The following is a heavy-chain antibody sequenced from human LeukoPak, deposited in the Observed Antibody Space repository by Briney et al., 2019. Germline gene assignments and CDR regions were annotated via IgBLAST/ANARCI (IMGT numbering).Heavy chain of an antibody. D-gene: IGHD6-19*01. CDR1: RYTFTGYY. Sequence: ASAKVPCKPSRYTFTGYYMHSVRQAPGQGREWMGWINPNSGGTNHAQKFQGRVTMTRDTSISTAYMELSRLRSDDTAVYYCARGGRAVAGGIYYYGMDVWGQGTTVTVSS. J-gene: IGHJ6*02. CDR2: INPNSGGT. CDR3: ARGGRAVAGGIYYYGMDV. V-gene: IGHV1-2*02.